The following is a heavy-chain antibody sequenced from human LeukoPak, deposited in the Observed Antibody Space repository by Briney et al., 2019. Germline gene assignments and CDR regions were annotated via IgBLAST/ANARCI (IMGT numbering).Heavy chain of an antibody. CDR3: ARHGSSWYYFDY. V-gene: IGHV4-39*01. J-gene: IGHJ4*02. CDR1: GGSISSSSYY. CDR2: IYYMGST. Sequence: SETLSLTCTVAGGSISSSSYYWGWIRQPPGKGLEWIGSIYYMGSTYYNPSLKSRFTISVDTSKNPFSLKLSSVTAADTAVYYCARHGSSWYYFDYWGQGTLVTVSS. D-gene: IGHD6-13*01.